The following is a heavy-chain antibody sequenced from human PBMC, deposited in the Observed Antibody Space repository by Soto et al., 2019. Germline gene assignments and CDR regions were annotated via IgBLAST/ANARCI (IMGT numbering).Heavy chain of an antibody. D-gene: IGHD2-21*02. CDR2: IYWADDK. CDR3: AHIDPKRVTAGVHAAFDF. CDR1: GFSVSSSGEG. V-gene: IGHV2-5*02. J-gene: IGHJ4*01. Sequence: QITLKESGPPLVKPTQTLTLTCTVSGFSVSSSGEGVGWIRQPPGKALEWLALIYWADDKRYSPSLKSRLTITKDTTITQLALTMTHIDPVDPATYSRAHIDPKRVTAGVHAAFDFWGQGALGTSAS.